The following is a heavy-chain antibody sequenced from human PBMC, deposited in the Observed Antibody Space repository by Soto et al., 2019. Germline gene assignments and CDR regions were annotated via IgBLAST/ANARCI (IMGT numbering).Heavy chain of an antibody. CDR2: ISSSGGTI. Sequence: EVQLVESGGGLVQPGGSLRLSCAASGFTFSSYDMNWVRQAPGKGLEWVSYISSSGGTIYYADSVKGRFTISRDNPKNSLYLQMNSLRAEDTAVYYCARYLYSGSDDAFDIWGQGTMVTVSS. CDR1: GFTFSSYD. CDR3: ARYLYSGSDDAFDI. V-gene: IGHV3-48*03. D-gene: IGHD5-12*01. J-gene: IGHJ3*02.